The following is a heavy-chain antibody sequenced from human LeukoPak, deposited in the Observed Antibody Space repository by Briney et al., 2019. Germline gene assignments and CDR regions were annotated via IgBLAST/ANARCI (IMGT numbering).Heavy chain of an antibody. CDR3: ARHRPHDAFDI. Sequence: PSETLSLTCTVSGGSISSYHWSWIRQPPGKGLEWIGYIYYSGSTNYNPSLKSRVTISVDTSKNQFSLKLSSVTAADTAVYYCARHRPHDAFDIWGQGTMVIVSS. V-gene: IGHV4-59*08. J-gene: IGHJ3*02. CDR2: IYYSGST. CDR1: GGSISSYH.